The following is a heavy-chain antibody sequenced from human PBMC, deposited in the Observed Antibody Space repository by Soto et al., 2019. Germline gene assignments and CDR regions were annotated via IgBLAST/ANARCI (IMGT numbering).Heavy chain of an antibody. Sequence: QVRLVQSGAEVKEPGDSVRVSCEASGYTFTAYHIHWVRQAPGQGLEWMGWINPKFGDTGYAQDFQGRVSMTSDMSISTVYMELSRLTSDDTAXXYCARNMDYYYGRGSGNGHGVWGQGTTVTVFS. CDR3: ARNMDYYYGRGSGNGHGV. J-gene: IGHJ6*02. V-gene: IGHV1-2*02. CDR1: GYTFTAYH. D-gene: IGHD3-10*02. CDR2: INPKFGDT.